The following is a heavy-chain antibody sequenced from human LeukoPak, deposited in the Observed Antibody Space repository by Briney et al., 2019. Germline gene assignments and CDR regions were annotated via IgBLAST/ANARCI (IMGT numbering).Heavy chain of an antibody. CDR3: ARSGYSYGRNAFDI. CDR1: GGSISSFY. V-gene: IGHV4-59*12. D-gene: IGHD5-18*01. J-gene: IGHJ3*02. CDR2: IYYSGST. Sequence: SETLFLTCTVSGGSISSFYWTWIRQPPGKGLEWIGYIYYSGSTNYNPSLKSRVTISVDTSMNQFSLKLSSVTAADTAVYYCARSGYSYGRNAFDIWGQGTMVTVSS.